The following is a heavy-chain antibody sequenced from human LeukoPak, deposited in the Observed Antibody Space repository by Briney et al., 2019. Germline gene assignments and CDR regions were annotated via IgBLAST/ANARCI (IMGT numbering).Heavy chain of an antibody. V-gene: IGHV3-21*01. CDR2: ISSSSSYI. D-gene: IGHD3-10*01. J-gene: IGHJ4*02. CDR3: ARDLGVRGVMSY. CDR1: GFTFSSYS. Sequence: GGSLRLSCAASGFTFSSYSMNWVRQAPGKGLEWVSSISSSSSYIYYADSVKGRFTISRDNAKNSLYLQMNSLRAEDTAVYYCARDLGVRGVMSYWGQGTLVTVSS.